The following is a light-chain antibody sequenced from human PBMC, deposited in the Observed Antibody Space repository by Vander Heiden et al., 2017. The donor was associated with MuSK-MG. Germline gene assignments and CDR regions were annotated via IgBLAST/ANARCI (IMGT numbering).Light chain of an antibody. CDR2: DAS. CDR1: PSISSR. CDR3: QQYNSYPLT. V-gene: IGKV1-5*01. Sequence: DIQMTQSPSTLSASVGDRVTITCRASPSISSRLAWYQQKPGKDPKLLIYDASSLESGVPSRFSGSGSGTEFTLTISSLQPDDFATYYCQQYNSYPLTFGGGTKVEIK. J-gene: IGKJ4*01.